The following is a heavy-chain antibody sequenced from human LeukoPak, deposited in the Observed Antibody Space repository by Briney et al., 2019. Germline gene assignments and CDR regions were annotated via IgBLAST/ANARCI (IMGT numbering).Heavy chain of an antibody. CDR2: IYTSGST. J-gene: IGHJ3*02. CDR3: ASPQLNSSSWYGDAFDI. Sequence: PSETLSLTCTVSGGSISSYYWSWIRQPAGKGLEWIGRIYTSGSTNYNPSLKSRVTISVDTSKNQFSLKLSSVTAADTAVYYCASPQLNSSSWYGDAFDIWGQGTMVTVSS. V-gene: IGHV4-4*07. CDR1: GGSISSYY. D-gene: IGHD6-13*01.